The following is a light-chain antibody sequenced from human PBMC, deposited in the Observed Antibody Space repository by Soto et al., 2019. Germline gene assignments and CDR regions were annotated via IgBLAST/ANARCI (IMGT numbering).Light chain of an antibody. CDR3: QQYGTSRRT. J-gene: IGKJ1*01. V-gene: IGKV3-20*01. CDR1: QSVSSNY. Sequence: EIVLTQSPGTLSLSPGDRATLSCRASQSVSSNYLAWYQQKPGQAPRLLIYGASSRATGIPDRFSGSGSGTDFTLTISRLEPEDFALYYCQQYGTSRRTFGQGTKVEIK. CDR2: GAS.